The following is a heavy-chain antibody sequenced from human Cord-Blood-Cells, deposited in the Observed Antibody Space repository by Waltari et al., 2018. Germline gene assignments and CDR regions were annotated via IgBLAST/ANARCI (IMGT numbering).Heavy chain of an antibody. CDR3: ARQYCSGGSCYQFDY. Sequence: QVQLVQSGPEVKKPGASVKASCKASGYTLTSYEITWVQQATGQGLEWMGWMNPNSGNTGYAQKFQGRVTITRNTSISTAYMELSSLRSEDTAVYYCARQYCSGGSCYQFDYWGQGTLVTVSS. D-gene: IGHD2-15*01. CDR2: MNPNSGNT. CDR1: GYTLTSYE. V-gene: IGHV1-8*03. J-gene: IGHJ4*02.